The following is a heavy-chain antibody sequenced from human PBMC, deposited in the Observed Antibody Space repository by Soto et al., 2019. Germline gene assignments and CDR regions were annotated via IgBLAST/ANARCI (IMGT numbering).Heavy chain of an antibody. CDR1: GLPVGSHG. CDR2: INAIGHST. V-gene: IGHV3-23*01. CDR3: ARGEYGVLDI. J-gene: IGHJ3*02. Sequence: EVQLLESGGGLAQPGGSLRLSCVVSGLPVGSHGLSWVRQAPGRGLEWVSSINAIGHSTFYEDSVKGRFSIPRDTSENTLYLQMNSLRVEDTALYFCARGEYGVLDIWGQGTKVTVSS. D-gene: IGHD3-10*01.